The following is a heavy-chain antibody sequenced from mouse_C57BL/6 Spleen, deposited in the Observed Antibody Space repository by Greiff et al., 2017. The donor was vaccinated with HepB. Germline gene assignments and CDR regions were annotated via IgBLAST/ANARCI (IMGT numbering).Heavy chain of an antibody. CDR3: ARHYSNPYYFDY. D-gene: IGHD2-5*01. J-gene: IGHJ2*01. Sequence: QVQLKQSGPELVKPGASVKISCKASGYAFSSSWMNWVKQRPGKGLEWIGRIYPGDGDTNYNGKFKGKATLTADKSSSTAYMQLSSLTSEDSAVYFCARHYSNPYYFDYWGQGTTLTVSS. CDR1: GYAFSSSW. CDR2: IYPGDGDT. V-gene: IGHV1-82*01.